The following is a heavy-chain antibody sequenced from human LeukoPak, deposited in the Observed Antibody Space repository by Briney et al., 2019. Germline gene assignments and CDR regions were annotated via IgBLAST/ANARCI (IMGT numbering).Heavy chain of an antibody. CDR1: GGSISSSSYY. D-gene: IGHD3-16*01. J-gene: IGHJ5*02. CDR3: ARGKALGFGKINWFDP. CDR2: IYYSGAT. V-gene: IGHV4-39*07. Sequence: PSETLSLTCTVSGGSISSSSYYWGWIRQPPGKGLEWIGSIYYSGATYYNPSLRSRVTISDDTSKNQFSLKLSSVTAADTAVYYCARGKALGFGKINWFDPWGQGTLVTVSS.